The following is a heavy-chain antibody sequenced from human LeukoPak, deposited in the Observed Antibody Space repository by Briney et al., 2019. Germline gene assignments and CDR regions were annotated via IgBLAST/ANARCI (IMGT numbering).Heavy chain of an antibody. J-gene: IGHJ4*02. CDR3: AREITMVRGVVLSFDY. CDR2: IIPIFGTA. D-gene: IGHD3-10*01. Sequence: SVKVSCKASGGTSSSYAISWVRQAPGQGLEWMGRIIPIFGTANYAQKFQGRVTITTDESTSTAYMELSSLRSEDTAVYYCAREITMVRGVVLSFDYWGQGTLVTVFS. CDR1: GGTSSSYA. V-gene: IGHV1-69*05.